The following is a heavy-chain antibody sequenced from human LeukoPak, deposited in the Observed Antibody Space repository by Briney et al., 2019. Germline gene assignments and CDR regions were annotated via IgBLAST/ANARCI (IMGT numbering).Heavy chain of an antibody. D-gene: IGHD3-10*01. Sequence: GESLKISCKGSGYSFTSYWNFWVRQVPGEGLEWVGIIYPGDSYTRYSPSFQGQVTISADKSISPAYLQWSSLKASDTAMYYCARLIYGSGSYYNEIRDYWGQGTLVTVSS. V-gene: IGHV5-51*01. CDR3: ARLIYGSGSYYNEIRDY. CDR2: IYPGDSYT. CDR1: GYSFTSYW. J-gene: IGHJ4*02.